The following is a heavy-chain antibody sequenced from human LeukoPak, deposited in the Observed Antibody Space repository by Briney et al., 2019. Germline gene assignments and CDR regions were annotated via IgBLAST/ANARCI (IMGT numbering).Heavy chain of an antibody. D-gene: IGHD3-10*02. CDR3: AGLGITMIGGV. Sequence: GGSLRLSCAASGFTFSSYEMNWVRQAPGKGLEWASYISSSGSTIYYADSVKGRFTISRDNAKNSLYLQMNSLRAEDTAVYYCAGLGITMIGGVWGKGTTVTISS. CDR1: GFTFSSYE. CDR2: ISSSGSTI. V-gene: IGHV3-48*03. J-gene: IGHJ6*04.